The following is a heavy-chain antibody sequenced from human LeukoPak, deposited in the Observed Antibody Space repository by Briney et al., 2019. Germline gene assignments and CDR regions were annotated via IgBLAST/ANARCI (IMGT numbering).Heavy chain of an antibody. Sequence: SETLSLTCAVYGGSFSGYYWSWIRQPPGKGLEWIGEINHSGSTNYNPSLKSRVTISVDTSKNQFSLKLSSVTAADTAVYYCARRFPYHPFDYWGQGTLVTVSS. D-gene: IGHD2-2*01. V-gene: IGHV4-34*01. CDR1: GGSFSGYY. CDR2: INHSGST. CDR3: ARRFPYHPFDY. J-gene: IGHJ4*02.